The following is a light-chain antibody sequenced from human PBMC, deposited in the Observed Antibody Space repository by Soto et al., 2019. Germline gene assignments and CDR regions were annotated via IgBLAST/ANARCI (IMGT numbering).Light chain of an antibody. CDR1: QSVSSN. CDR2: GAS. CDR3: QQYNNWPPA. Sequence: HSPATVSLSPGERATLSCRASQSVSSNLAWYQQKPGQAPRLLIYGASTRATGIPARFSGSGSGTEFTLTISSLQSEDFAVYYCQQYNNWPPAFGQGTKVDI. V-gene: IGKV3-15*01. J-gene: IGKJ1*01.